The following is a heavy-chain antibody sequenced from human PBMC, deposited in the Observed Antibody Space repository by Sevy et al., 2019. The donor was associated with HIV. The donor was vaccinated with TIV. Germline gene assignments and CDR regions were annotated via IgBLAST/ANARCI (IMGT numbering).Heavy chain of an antibody. CDR3: ARSGIAAAGID. CDR1: GYTFTSYD. CDR2: MNPNSGNT. Sequence: ASVKVSCKASGYTFTSYDINWVRQATGQGLEWKGWMNPNSGNTGDAQKFQGRVTMTRNTSISTAYMELSSLRSEDTAVYYCARSGIAAAGIDWGQGTLVTVSS. D-gene: IGHD6-13*01. V-gene: IGHV1-8*01. J-gene: IGHJ4*02.